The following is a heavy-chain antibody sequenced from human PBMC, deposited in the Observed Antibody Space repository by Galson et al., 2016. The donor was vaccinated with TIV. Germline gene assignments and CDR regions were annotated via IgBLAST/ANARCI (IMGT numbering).Heavy chain of an antibody. CDR1: GYTFVTYY. CDR3: AVWSNIYFFAL. CDR2: IDPTSGGT. D-gene: IGHD2-2*02. Sequence: SVKVSCKASGYTFVTYYMHWVRQAPGQGLEWVGVIDPTSGGTTYAQRFQGRVTMTRDTSTSTVYMDLSNLRSDDTAVFYCAVWSNIYFFALWGQGILITVSS. V-gene: IGHV1-46*01. J-gene: IGHJ4*02.